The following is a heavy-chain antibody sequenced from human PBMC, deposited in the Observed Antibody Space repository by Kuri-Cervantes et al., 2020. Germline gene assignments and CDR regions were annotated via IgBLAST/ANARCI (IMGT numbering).Heavy chain of an antibody. D-gene: IGHD2-15*01. CDR2: IYYSGST. Sequence: GSLRLSCTVSGGSISSSSYYWDWIRQPPGKGLEWIGSIYYSGSTYYNPSLKSRVTISVDTSKNQFSLKLSSVTAADTAVYYCAGQVAGSNRRGASDIWGHGTMVTVSS. J-gene: IGHJ3*02. CDR3: AGQVAGSNRRGASDI. CDR1: GGSISSSSYY. V-gene: IGHV4-39*01.